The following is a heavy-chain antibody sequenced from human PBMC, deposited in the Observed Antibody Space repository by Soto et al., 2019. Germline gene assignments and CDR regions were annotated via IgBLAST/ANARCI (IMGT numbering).Heavy chain of an antibody. Sequence: QVQLQESGPGLVKPSETLSLTCTVSGGSIGSHYWSWIRQPPGEGLEWIGRASYSGSPNYNPSLKSRVTISIDTSKTQFSLKLTSVTAADPAVYYCARQWGGDYWGQGTLVTVSS. D-gene: IGHD3-16*01. CDR2: ASYSGSP. J-gene: IGHJ4*02. CDR3: ARQWGGDY. CDR1: GGSIGSHY. V-gene: IGHV4-59*08.